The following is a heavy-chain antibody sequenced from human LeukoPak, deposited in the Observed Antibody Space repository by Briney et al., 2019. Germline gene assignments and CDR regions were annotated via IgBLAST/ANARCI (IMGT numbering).Heavy chain of an antibody. CDR3: ARVAPYGDYTAIRYYLDY. D-gene: IGHD4-17*01. Sequence: SETLSLTCTVSDGAISGGGYYWTWIRQHPGKGLEWIGYIYNSGNTYYNPSLKSRVAISVDTSKNQFSLKLNSVTAADTAVYYCARVAPYGDYTAIRYYLDYWGQGTLVTVSS. CDR2: IYNSGNT. J-gene: IGHJ4*02. V-gene: IGHV4-31*03. CDR1: DGAISGGGYY.